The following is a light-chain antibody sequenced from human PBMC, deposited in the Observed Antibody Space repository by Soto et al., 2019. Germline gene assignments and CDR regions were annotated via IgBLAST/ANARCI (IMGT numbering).Light chain of an antibody. CDR3: QQYYSYTLT. CDR1: QGISSY. J-gene: IGKJ4*01. Sequence: AIRMTQSPSSFSASTGDRVTITCRASQGISSYLAWYQQKPGKAPKLLIYAASTLQSGVPSRFSGSVSGTDFTLTISCLQSEDFATYYCQQYYSYTLTFGGGTKVEIK. V-gene: IGKV1-8*01. CDR2: AAS.